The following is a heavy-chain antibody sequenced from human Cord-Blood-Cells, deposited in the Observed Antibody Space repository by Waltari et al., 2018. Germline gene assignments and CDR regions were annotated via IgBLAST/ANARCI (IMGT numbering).Heavy chain of an antibody. CDR3: ATGLGVIGFWSGYFDY. CDR2: FDPEDGET. CDR1: GNTLTELS. Sequence: QVQLVPSGAEVNKPGASVEVSCKVSGNTLTELSMPWVRLPPGKGLEWMGGFDPEDGETIYAQKFQGRVTMTEDTSTDTAYMELSSLRSEDTAVYYCATGLGVIGFWSGYFDYWGQGTLVTVSS. V-gene: IGHV1-24*01. D-gene: IGHD3-3*01. J-gene: IGHJ4*02.